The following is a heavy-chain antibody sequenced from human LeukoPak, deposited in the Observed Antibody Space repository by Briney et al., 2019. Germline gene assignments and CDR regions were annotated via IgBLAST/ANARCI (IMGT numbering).Heavy chain of an antibody. V-gene: IGHV1-3*01. CDR2: INAGNGNT. Sequence: APVKVSCKASGYTFTSYAMHWVRQAPGQRLEWMGWINAGNGNTKYSQKFQGRVTITRDTSASTAYMELSSPRSEDTAVYYCAREGYDYGDSIDYWGQGTLVTVSS. CDR3: AREGYDYGDSIDY. D-gene: IGHD4-17*01. J-gene: IGHJ4*02. CDR1: GYTFTSYA.